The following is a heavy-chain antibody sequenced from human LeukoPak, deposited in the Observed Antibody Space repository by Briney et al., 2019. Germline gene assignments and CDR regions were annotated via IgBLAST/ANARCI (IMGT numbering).Heavy chain of an antibody. CDR2: ISGYNENT. V-gene: IGHV1-18*01. CDR1: GYTFTSYG. CDR3: ARDSPEDFYDNSGSYAFGI. Sequence: ASVKVSCKASGYTFTSYGISWVRQAPGQGLEWMGWISGYNENTYYAQKLQGRVTMTTDTSTSTAYVEVRSLRSDDTAVYYCARDSPEDFYDNSGSYAFGIWGQGTLVTVSS. J-gene: IGHJ3*02. D-gene: IGHD3-22*01.